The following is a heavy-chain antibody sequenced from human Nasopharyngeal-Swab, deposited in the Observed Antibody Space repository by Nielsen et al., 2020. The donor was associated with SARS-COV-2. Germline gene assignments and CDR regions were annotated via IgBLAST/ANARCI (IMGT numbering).Heavy chain of an antibody. Sequence: GESLKISCAASGFTFSTYAMTWVRQAPGKGLEWVSTIDAGGANTFYADSVKGRFTISRDNSKNTLYLQMNSLRAEDTAVYYCARNTAMALFYYYYYMDVWGKGTTVTVSS. CDR3: ARNTAMALFYYYYYMDV. D-gene: IGHD5-18*01. V-gene: IGHV3-23*01. CDR2: IDAGGANT. J-gene: IGHJ6*03. CDR1: GFTFSTYA.